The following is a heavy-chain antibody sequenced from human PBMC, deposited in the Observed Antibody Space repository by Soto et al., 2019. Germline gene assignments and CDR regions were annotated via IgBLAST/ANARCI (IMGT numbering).Heavy chain of an antibody. J-gene: IGHJ4*02. CDR2: IYYSGST. CDR3: ARVGGDILTGYYKEFDY. Sequence: SETLSLTCTVSGGSISSYYWSWIRQPPGKGLEWIGYIYYSGSTNYNPSLKSRVTISADTSKNQFSLKLSSVTAADTAVYYCARVGGDILTGYYKEFDYWGQGTLVTVSS. D-gene: IGHD3-9*01. V-gene: IGHV4-59*01. CDR1: GGSISSYY.